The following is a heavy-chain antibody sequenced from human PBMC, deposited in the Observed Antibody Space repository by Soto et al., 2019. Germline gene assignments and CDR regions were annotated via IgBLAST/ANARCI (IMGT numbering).Heavy chain of an antibody. CDR2: ISYDGSNK. V-gene: IGHV3-30*18. Sequence: SLRLSCAASGFTFSSYGMHWVRQAPGKGLEWVAVISYDGSNKYYADSVKGRFTISRDNSKNTLYLQMNSLRAEDTAVYYCAKAPVATDLPYYFDYWGQGTLVTVSS. J-gene: IGHJ4*02. CDR3: AKAPVATDLPYYFDY. D-gene: IGHD5-12*01. CDR1: GFTFSSYG.